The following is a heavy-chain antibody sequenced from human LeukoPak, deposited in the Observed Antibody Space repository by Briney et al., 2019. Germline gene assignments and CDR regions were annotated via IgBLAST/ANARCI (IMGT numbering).Heavy chain of an antibody. J-gene: IGHJ4*02. CDR3: ARRYYYGSGSYYNEYYFDY. CDR2: IYPGDSDT. D-gene: IGHD3-10*01. Sequence: GGSLKISCKGSGSWIAWVRQMPGKGLEWMGIIYPGDSDTRYSPSFQGQVTISADKSISTAYLQWTSLKASDTAMYYCARRYYYGSGSYYNEYYFDYWGQGTLVTVSS. CDR1: GSW. V-gene: IGHV5-51*01.